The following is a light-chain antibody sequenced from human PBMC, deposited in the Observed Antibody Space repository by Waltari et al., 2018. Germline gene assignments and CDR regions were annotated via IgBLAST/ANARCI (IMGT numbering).Light chain of an antibody. CDR3: QSYDTSLSVV. J-gene: IGLJ3*02. CDR1: GSNIGAGYD. V-gene: IGLV1-40*01. Sequence: QSVLTQPPSVSGAPGQMVTISCTGSGSNIGAGYDVHWYQQLPRAAPKLLIYGSSTRPLGVPDRFFGSTSGTSASLAITGLQAEDEADYYCQSYDTSLSVVFGGGTKLTVL. CDR2: GSS.